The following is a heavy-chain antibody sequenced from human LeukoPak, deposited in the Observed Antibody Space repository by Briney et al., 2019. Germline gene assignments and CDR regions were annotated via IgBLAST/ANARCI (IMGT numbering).Heavy chain of an antibody. Sequence: GGSLGLSCAASGFTFSSYAMSWVRQAPGKGLEWVSAISGSGGSTYYADSVKGRFTISRDNSKNTLYLQMNSLRAEDTAVYYCAKDPSRPLWFGEPHDYWGQGTLVTVSS. D-gene: IGHD3-10*01. CDR3: AKDPSRPLWFGEPHDY. J-gene: IGHJ4*02. CDR1: GFTFSSYA. V-gene: IGHV3-23*01. CDR2: ISGSGGST.